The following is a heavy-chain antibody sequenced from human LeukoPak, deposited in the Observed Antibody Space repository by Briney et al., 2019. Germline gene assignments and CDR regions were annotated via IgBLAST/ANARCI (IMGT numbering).Heavy chain of an antibody. CDR2: VYYSGST. V-gene: IGHV4-61*01. CDR1: GGSLSSGSDY. CDR3: ARHYSGYNWGIDY. D-gene: IGHD5-12*01. J-gene: IGHJ4*02. Sequence: SETLSLTCTVSGGSLSSGSDYWSWIRQPPGKGLEWIGYVYYSGSTNYNPSLKSRVTISVDTSKDQFSLKLSSVTAADTAVFYCARHYSGYNWGIDYWGQGALVTVSS.